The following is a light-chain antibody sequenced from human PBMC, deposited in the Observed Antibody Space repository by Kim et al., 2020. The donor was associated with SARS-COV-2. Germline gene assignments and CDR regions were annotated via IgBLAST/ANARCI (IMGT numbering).Light chain of an antibody. J-gene: IGLJ2*01. V-gene: IGLV3-1*01. CDR1: KLGDKY. CDR2: QDS. Sequence: VSPGQTASITCSGDKLGDKYACWYHQKPGQSPVLVIYQDSKRPSGIPERFSGSNSGNTATLTISGTQAMDEADYYCQAWDSSTVVFGGGTQLTVL. CDR3: QAWDSSTVV.